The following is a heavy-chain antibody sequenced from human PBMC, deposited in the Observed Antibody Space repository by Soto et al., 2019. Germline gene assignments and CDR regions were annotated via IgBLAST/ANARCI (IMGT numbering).Heavy chain of an antibody. D-gene: IGHD3-3*01. CDR1: GDSVSSNSAA. Sequence: PSQTLSLTCAISGDSVSSNSAAWNWISQSPSRGLEWLGRTYYRSKWYNDYAVSVKSRLTINPDTSKNQFSLQLNSVTPEDTAVYYCASERWLKTIRYYGMDVWGQGTTVTVSS. J-gene: IGHJ6*02. CDR2: TYYRSKWYN. V-gene: IGHV6-1*01. CDR3: ASERWLKTIRYYGMDV.